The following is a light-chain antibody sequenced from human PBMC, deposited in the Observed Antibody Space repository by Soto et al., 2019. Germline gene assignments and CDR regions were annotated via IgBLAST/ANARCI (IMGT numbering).Light chain of an antibody. CDR2: AAS. V-gene: IGKV1-39*01. CDR1: QSFGTY. Sequence: DIRLTQSPSSLSASVGDRVTITCRASQSFGTYLNWYQQKPGKAPKVLIFAASTLQSGVPSRFSGSGSGTDFTLTISSLQPEDFACYYCQQSDRPPWTFGQGTKVEIK. CDR3: QQSDRPPWT. J-gene: IGKJ1*01.